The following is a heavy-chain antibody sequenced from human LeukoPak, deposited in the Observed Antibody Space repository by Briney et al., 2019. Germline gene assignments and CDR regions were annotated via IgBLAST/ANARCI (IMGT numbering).Heavy chain of an antibody. CDR3: ARLTAISSGYYGLYYYYMDV. Sequence: GESLKISCEGSGYTFTTYWIGWVRQMPGKGLEWMGNIYPGDSDTRYSPSFQGQVTISADKSISTAYLQWSSLKASDTAMYYCARLTAISSGYYGLYYYYMDVWGKGTTVTVSS. CDR2: IYPGDSDT. CDR1: GYTFTTYW. D-gene: IGHD3-22*01. V-gene: IGHV5-51*01. J-gene: IGHJ6*03.